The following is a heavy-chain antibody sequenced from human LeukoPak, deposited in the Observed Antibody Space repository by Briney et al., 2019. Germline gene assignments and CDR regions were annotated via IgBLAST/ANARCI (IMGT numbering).Heavy chain of an antibody. V-gene: IGHV1-8*01. D-gene: IGHD2-2*01. J-gene: IGHJ5*02. CDR3: ARADCSSTSCSNWFDP. Sequence: GASVKVSCKASGYTFTSYDINWVRQATGQGLEWMGWMSPNSSNTGYAQKFQGRVTMTRNTSISTAYMELSSLRSEDTAVYYCARADCSSTSCSNWFDPWGQGTLVTVSS. CDR1: GYTFTSYD. CDR2: MSPNSSNT.